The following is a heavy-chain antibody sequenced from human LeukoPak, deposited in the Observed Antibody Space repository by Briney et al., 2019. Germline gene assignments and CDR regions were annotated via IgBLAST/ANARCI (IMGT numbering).Heavy chain of an antibody. Sequence: PGGSLRLSCVGSGFSFRSHWVNWVRQSPGKGLEWVANIKPDGSDKYYVDSARGRFTVSRDNAKNSAFLQMNSLRAEDTAIYYCATISAQTFDIWGQGTLVPVSS. CDR2: IKPDGSDK. J-gene: IGHJ3*02. D-gene: IGHD5-24*01. CDR1: GFSFRSHW. V-gene: IGHV3-7*01. CDR3: ATISAQTFDI.